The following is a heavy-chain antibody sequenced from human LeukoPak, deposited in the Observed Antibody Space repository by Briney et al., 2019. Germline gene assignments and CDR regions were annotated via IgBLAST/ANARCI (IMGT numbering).Heavy chain of an antibody. CDR3: ARRGYSYGYV. D-gene: IGHD5-18*01. V-gene: IGHV4-34*01. CDR2: INHSGST. J-gene: IGHJ4*02. Sequence: SETLSLTCAVYGGSFSGYYWSWIRQPPGKGLEWIGEINHSGSTNYNPSLKSRVTISVDTSKNQFSLKLSSVTAADTAVYYCARRGYSYGYVWGQGTLVTVSS. CDR1: GGSFSGYY.